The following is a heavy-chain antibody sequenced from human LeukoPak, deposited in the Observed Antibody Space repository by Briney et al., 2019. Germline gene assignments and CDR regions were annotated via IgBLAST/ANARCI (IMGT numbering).Heavy chain of an antibody. CDR1: GFTFSSYA. Sequence: GGSLRLSCAASGFTFSSYAISWVRRARGQGLEWMGGIIPIFGTANYAQKFQGRVTITADESTSTAYMELSSLRSEDTAVYYCARDLTTVLTWGQGTLVTVSS. V-gene: IGHV1-69*01. D-gene: IGHD4-17*01. CDR2: IIPIFGTA. CDR3: ARDLTTVLT. J-gene: IGHJ5*02.